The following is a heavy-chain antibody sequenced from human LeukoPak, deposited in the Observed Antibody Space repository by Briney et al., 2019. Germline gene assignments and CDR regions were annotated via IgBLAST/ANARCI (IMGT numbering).Heavy chain of an antibody. CDR2: IWDDGSNK. Sequence: GGSLRLSCAASGFTFSSYGMHWVRQAPGKGLEWVAVIWDDGSNKDYADSVKGRFTISRDNSKNTLYLQMNSLRAEDTAVYYCERDFMAMTPLGYWGQGTLVTVSS. V-gene: IGHV3-33*01. CDR1: GFTFSSYG. CDR3: ERDFMAMTPLGY. J-gene: IGHJ4*02. D-gene: IGHD5-24*01.